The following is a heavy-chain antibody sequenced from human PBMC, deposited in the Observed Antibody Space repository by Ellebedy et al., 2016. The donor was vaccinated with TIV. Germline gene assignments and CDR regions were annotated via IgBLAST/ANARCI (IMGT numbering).Heavy chain of an antibody. CDR1: GFTFSNYV. CDR2: ISYDGNNK. Sequence: GGSLRLSXAASGFTFSNYVMNWVRQAPGKGLEWVAFISYDGNNKYYADSVEGRFTLSRDNSKNTLYLEMNSLRAEDTAVYYCARDRSYSPTYWGQGTLVTVSS. CDR3: ARDRSYSPTY. V-gene: IGHV3-30*03. D-gene: IGHD1-26*01. J-gene: IGHJ4*02.